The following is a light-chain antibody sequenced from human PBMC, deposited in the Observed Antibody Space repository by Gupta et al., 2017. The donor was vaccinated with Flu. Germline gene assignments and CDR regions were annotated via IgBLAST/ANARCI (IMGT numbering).Light chain of an antibody. CDR3: QHHGSSPRCT. CDR1: QSVDSSS. Sequence: IVWTQSPGTLSLSPGERATLSCRASQSVDSSSIAWCHHKAGQAPRLLIYGASSRATGIPHRCSGGSCWTDFSLTISRLEPEDFAVYYCQHHGSSPRCTFGQGTKVEIK. J-gene: IGKJ2*02. CDR2: GAS. V-gene: IGKV3-20*01.